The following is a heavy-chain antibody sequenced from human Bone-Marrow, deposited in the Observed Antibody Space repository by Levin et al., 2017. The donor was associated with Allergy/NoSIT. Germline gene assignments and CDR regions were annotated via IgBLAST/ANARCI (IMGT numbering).Heavy chain of an antibody. Sequence: PGGSLRLSCTVSGVTFSYAWMSWVRQAPGKGLEWVGRIKDTTHSGTADYGAPVKGRFSISRDDSKSTLYLQMDSLQTEDTAVYYCVTDRGAFDYWGQGTLVTVSS. V-gene: IGHV3-15*01. CDR1: GVTFSYAW. J-gene: IGHJ4*02. CDR3: VTDRGAFDY. D-gene: IGHD3-16*01. CDR2: IKDTTHSGTA.